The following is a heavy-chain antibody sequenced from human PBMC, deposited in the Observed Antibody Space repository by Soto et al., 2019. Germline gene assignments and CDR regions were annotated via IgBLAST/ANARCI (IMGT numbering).Heavy chain of an antibody. CDR3: ARDGMMIGASDI. D-gene: IGHD3-22*01. CDR2: ISYDGSNK. J-gene: IGHJ3*02. Sequence: GGSLRLSCAASGFTFSSYAMHWVRQAPGKGLEWVAVISYDGSNKYYADSVKGRFTISRDNSKNTLYLQMNSLRAEDTVVYYCARDGMMIGASDIWGQGTMVTVSS. CDR1: GFTFSSYA. V-gene: IGHV3-30-3*01.